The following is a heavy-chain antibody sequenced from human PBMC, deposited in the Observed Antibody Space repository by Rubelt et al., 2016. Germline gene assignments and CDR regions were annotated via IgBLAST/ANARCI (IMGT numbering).Heavy chain of an antibody. D-gene: IGHD2-8*01. CDR2: ISNKGGST. CDR3: ARSSNGLFEY. V-gene: IGHV3-64D*06. Sequence: GGGLVQPGGSLRLSCAASGFTFSTYAMTWVRQAPGKGLEYVSGISNKGGSTYYADSVKGRFTISRDNSKNTLYLQMSSLRAEDTAVYNCARSSNGLFEYWGQGTLVTVSS. J-gene: IGHJ4*02. CDR1: GFTFSTYA.